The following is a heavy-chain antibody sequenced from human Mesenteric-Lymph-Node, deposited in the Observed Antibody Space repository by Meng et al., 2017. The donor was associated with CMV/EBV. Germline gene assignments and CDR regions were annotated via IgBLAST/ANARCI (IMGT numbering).Heavy chain of an antibody. CDR3: GLPIASTGYFDR. V-gene: IGHV4-39*01. CDR2: VYFRGGT. J-gene: IGHJ4*02. Sequence: TVSGASVASSDYYWGWVRQSPGKGLEWIGNVYFRGGTYYNPYLKSRASISIDRSKNQFSLNLIAVTAADTAAYYCGLPIASTGYFDRWGQGALVTVSS. D-gene: IGHD3-3*02. CDR1: GASVASSDYY.